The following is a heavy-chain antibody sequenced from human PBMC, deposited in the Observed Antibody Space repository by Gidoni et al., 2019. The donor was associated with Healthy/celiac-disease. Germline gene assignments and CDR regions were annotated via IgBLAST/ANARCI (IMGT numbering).Heavy chain of an antibody. J-gene: IGHJ3*02. CDR1: GCTFGDYA. D-gene: IGHD4-17*01. CDR2: IRSKAYGGTT. CDR3: TRDGDYGDPRGAFDI. Sequence: EVQLVESGGGLVQPGRSLRLSCTAAGCTFGDYAMSWVRQAPGKGLEWVGFIRSKAYGGTTEYAASVKGRFTISRDDSKSIAYLQMNSLKTEDTAVYYCTRDGDYGDPRGAFDIWGQGTMVTVSS. V-gene: IGHV3-49*04.